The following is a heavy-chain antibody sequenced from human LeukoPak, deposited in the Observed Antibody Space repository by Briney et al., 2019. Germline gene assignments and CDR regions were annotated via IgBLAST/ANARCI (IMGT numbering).Heavy chain of an antibody. Sequence: SETLSLTCAVYGGSFSGYYWSWIRQPPGKGLEWIGEINHSGSTNYNPSLKSRVTISVDTSKNQFSLKLSSVTAADTAVYYCAIAAGLDDWFDPWGQGTLVTVSS. CDR3: AIAAGLDDWFDP. V-gene: IGHV4-34*01. CDR2: INHSGST. J-gene: IGHJ5*02. D-gene: IGHD6-13*01. CDR1: GGSFSGYY.